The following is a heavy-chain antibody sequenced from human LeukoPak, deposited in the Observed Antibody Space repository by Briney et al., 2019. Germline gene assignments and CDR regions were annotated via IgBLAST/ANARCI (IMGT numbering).Heavy chain of an antibody. D-gene: IGHD4-17*01. CDR1: GFTFSAST. Sequence: GGSLRLSCAASGFTFSASTMAWVRQAPGKGLEWVSAIDNQIFYADSVKGRFTISRDDFRNTLYLQMNSLRVEDSAIYYCARDRFGDYDYWGQGTLVTVSS. CDR2: IDNQI. V-gene: IGHV3-23*01. CDR3: ARDRFGDYDY. J-gene: IGHJ4*02.